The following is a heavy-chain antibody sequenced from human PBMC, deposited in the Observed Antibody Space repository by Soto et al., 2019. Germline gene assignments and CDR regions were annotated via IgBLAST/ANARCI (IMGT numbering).Heavy chain of an antibody. CDR3: ARDLNLGLGDY. Sequence: QVQLVQSGAEVKKPGASVKVSCKASGYTFTSYGLSWVRQAPGQGLEWMGWINANNGNTKYAQKPQXRVTVTTDTSTTTAYMELRSLRSDDTAVYYCARDLNLGLGDYWGQGTLVTVSS. J-gene: IGHJ4*02. CDR2: INANNGNT. V-gene: IGHV1-18*01. D-gene: IGHD6-19*01. CDR1: GYTFTSYG.